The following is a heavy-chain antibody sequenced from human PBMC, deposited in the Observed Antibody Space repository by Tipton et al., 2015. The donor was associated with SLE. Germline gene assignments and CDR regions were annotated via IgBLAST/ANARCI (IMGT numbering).Heavy chain of an antibody. CDR3: ARSPAYCGRDFYSIYRYFDL. Sequence: SLRLSCAASGFTFSSHTMHWVRQAPGKGLERVTMISYDGSEVYYADSAKGRFTISRDNSKNTLFLQMDSLRVEDTAVYYCARSPAYCGRDFYSIYRYFDLCGRGTLVTVSS. CDR2: ISYDGSEV. V-gene: IGHV3-30*04. CDR1: GFTFSSHT. J-gene: IGHJ2*01. D-gene: IGHD2-21*01.